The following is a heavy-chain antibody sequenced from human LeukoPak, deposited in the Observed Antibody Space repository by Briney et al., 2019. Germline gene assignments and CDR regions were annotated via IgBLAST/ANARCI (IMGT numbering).Heavy chain of an antibody. CDR3: ASSGAYGSGSSNFPIHLIGD. CDR2: INTNTGNP. V-gene: IGHV7-4-1*02. Sequence: ASVKVSCKASGYTFTSYAMNWVRQAPGQGLEWMGWINTNTGNPTYAQGFTGRFVFSLDTSVSTAYLQISSLKAEDTAVYYCASSGAYGSGSSNFPIHLIGDWGQGTLVTVSS. CDR1: GYTFTSYA. D-gene: IGHD3-10*01. J-gene: IGHJ4*02.